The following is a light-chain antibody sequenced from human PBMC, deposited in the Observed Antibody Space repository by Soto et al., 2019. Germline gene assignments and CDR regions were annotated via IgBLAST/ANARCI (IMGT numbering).Light chain of an antibody. J-gene: IGKJ1*01. V-gene: IGKV3-15*01. CDR2: DAS. CDR3: HQYKNWPPWT. Sequence: DIVMTQSPATLSVSPGERATLSCRASRGISSNLAWYQQKPGQAPRLLIYDASTRATGIPARFSGSGSGTEFTLTISSLQSEDFAVYYCHQYKNWPPWTFGQGTKVDIK. CDR1: RGISSN.